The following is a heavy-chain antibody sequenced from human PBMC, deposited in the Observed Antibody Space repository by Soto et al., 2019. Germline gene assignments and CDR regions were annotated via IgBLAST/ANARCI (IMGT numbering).Heavy chain of an antibody. J-gene: IGHJ4*02. Sequence: EVQLLESGGGLVQPGGSLRLSCAASGFTFSSYAMSWVRQAPGKGLEWVSAISGSGGSTYYADSVKGRFTISRDNSKNTLYLQMNILRGEDTAVYYCAKCRYGPRVSDYWGQGTLVTVSS. CDR3: AKCRYGPRVSDY. CDR1: GFTFSSYA. CDR2: ISGSGGST. D-gene: IGHD1-1*01. V-gene: IGHV3-23*01.